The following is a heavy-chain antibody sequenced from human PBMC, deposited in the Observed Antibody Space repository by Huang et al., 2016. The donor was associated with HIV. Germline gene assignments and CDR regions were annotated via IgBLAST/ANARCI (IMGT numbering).Heavy chain of an antibody. Sequence: QVQLVESGGGVVQPGRSLRLSCAASGFTFSNYGVHWVRQAAGKGMEWGAAISYDGSYQYYSDSVKGRFTISRDDSQNTLYLQMSSLRAEDTAVYFCAKDREDSAYQLDYWGQGTRVTVSS. V-gene: IGHV3-30*18. D-gene: IGHD5-12*01. CDR1: GFTFSNYG. CDR3: AKDREDSAYQLDY. CDR2: ISYDGSYQ. J-gene: IGHJ4*02.